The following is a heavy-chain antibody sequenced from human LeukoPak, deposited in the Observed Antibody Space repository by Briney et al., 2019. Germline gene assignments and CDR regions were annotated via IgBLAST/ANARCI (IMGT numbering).Heavy chain of an antibody. Sequence: GGSLRLSCAASRFNFKINGMNWVPQAPGKGLEWVSSISGNGDSTFYADSVRGRFTISRDNSKNTLYLQMNSLRAEDTAIYYCAKRKDLGYCSSTSCYYYFDYWGQGTLVTVSS. V-gene: IGHV3-23*01. CDR1: RFNFKING. CDR3: AKRKDLGYCSSTSCYYYFDY. J-gene: IGHJ4*02. CDR2: ISGNGDST. D-gene: IGHD2-2*01.